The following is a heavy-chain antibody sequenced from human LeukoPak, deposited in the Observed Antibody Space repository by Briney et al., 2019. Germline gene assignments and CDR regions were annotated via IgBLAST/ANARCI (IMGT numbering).Heavy chain of an antibody. D-gene: IGHD3-22*01. Sequence: GGALRLSCAPSGVTFSSYWMSCVRHAPGKGLECVAHIKQDGSENYYVGSEKGRFTISRDNAKNSLYLQMNSLGAEDTAVYYCARDGGYYDSSGYYSDRYFQHWGQGTLVTVSS. CDR1: GVTFSSYW. V-gene: IGHV3-7*01. J-gene: IGHJ1*01. CDR2: IKQDGSEN. CDR3: ARDGGYYDSSGYYSDRYFQH.